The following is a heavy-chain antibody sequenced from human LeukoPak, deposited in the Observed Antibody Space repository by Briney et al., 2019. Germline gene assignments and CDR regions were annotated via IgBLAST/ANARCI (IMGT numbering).Heavy chain of an antibody. CDR1: GFTVSTNY. Sequence: GGSLRLSCAASGFTVSTNYMSWVRQAPGKGLEWVSVIYSGGTTYYADSVKGRFTISRDNSKNTLYLQMSSLRAEDTAVYYCARGYSHGSAAFDYWGQGTLVTVSS. J-gene: IGHJ4*02. CDR2: IYSGGTT. D-gene: IGHD5-18*01. CDR3: ARGYSHGSAAFDY. V-gene: IGHV3-53*05.